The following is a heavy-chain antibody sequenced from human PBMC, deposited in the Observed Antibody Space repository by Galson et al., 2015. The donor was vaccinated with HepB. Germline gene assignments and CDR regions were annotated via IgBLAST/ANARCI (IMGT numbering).Heavy chain of an antibody. CDR2: ITSAGDKQ. J-gene: IGHJ5*02. V-gene: IGHV3-30-3*01. CDR3: ARDRSWFDP. CDR1: GFTFNTYS. Sequence: SLRLSCAASGFTFNTYSMHWVRQAPGKGLEWVAAITSAGDKQYYADSVKGRFTISRDNAKNSLYLQMNSLRAEDTAVYYCARDRSWFDPWGQGTLVAVSS.